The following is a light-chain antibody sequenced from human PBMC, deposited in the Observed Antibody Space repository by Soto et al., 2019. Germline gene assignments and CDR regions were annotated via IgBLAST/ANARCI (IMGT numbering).Light chain of an antibody. CDR2: EVS. Sequence: QSALTQPASVSGSPGQSITISCTGSSSDIGGYNYVSWYQQYPGKAPKLMIYEVSNRPSGVSDRFSGSKSGNTASLTISGLQAEDEADYYCRSYSSSSTPLYVFGTGTKLTVL. V-gene: IGLV2-14*01. CDR3: RSYSSSSTPLYV. CDR1: SSDIGGYNY. J-gene: IGLJ1*01.